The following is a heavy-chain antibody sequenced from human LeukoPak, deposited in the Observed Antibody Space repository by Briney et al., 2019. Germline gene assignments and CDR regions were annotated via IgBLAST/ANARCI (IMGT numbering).Heavy chain of an antibody. CDR2: IKQDGSEK. Sequence: GGSLRLSCAASRFTFSTYWMSWVRQAPGKGLEWVANIKQDGSEKYYVDSVKGRFTISRDNAKNSLYLQMNSLRAEDTAVYYCARARGVFGVSLNWFDPWGQGTLVTVSS. D-gene: IGHD3-3*01. CDR1: RFTFSTYW. V-gene: IGHV3-7*01. CDR3: ARARGVFGVSLNWFDP. J-gene: IGHJ5*02.